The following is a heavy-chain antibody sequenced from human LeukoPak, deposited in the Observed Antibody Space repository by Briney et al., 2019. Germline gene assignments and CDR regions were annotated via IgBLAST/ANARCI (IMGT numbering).Heavy chain of an antibody. J-gene: IGHJ4*02. Sequence: GGSLRLSCAASGFTFSSYTMNWVRQAPGKGLEWVSSISGTGTYIYNADSVKGRFTISRDNAKNSLYLQMNSLRAEDTAVYYCAKAGRDSHFDYWGQGTLVTVS. D-gene: IGHD3/OR15-3a*01. V-gene: IGHV3-21*01. CDR1: GFTFSSYT. CDR3: AKAGRDSHFDY. CDR2: ISGTGTYI.